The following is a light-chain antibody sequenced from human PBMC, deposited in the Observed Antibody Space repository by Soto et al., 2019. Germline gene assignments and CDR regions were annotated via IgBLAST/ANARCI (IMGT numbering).Light chain of an antibody. CDR1: QSVSIY. CDR3: QQRSNWPGT. Sequence: EIVLTQSPATLSLSPGERANLSCRASQSVSIYLAWYQQKPGQAPRLLIYDASNRATGIPARFSGSGSGTDFTLTISSLEPEDFAVYYCQQRSNWPGTFGQGTKVDI. J-gene: IGKJ1*01. V-gene: IGKV3-11*01. CDR2: DAS.